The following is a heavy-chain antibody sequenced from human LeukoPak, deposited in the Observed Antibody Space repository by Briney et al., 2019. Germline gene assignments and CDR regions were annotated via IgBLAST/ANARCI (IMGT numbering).Heavy chain of an antibody. CDR2: INSDGSWT. Sequence: PGGSLRLSCVASGSYWMHWVRQAPGKGLVWVSHINSDGSWTSYADSVKGRFTISKDNAKNTVYLQMNNLRAEDTAVYYCVSFYETYWGRGTLVTVSS. CDR1: GSYW. V-gene: IGHV3-74*01. J-gene: IGHJ4*02. CDR3: VSFYETY. D-gene: IGHD2/OR15-2a*01.